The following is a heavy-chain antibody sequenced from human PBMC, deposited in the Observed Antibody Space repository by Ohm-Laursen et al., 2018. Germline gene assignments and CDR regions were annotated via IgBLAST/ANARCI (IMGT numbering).Heavy chain of an antibody. Sequence: SLRLSCAAAGFTFSSYAMHWVRQAPGKGLEYVSAISSNGGSTYYANSVKGRFTISRDNSKNTLYLQMGSLRAEDTAVYYCARDINYGDIYYFDYWGQGTLVTVSS. CDR2: ISSNGGST. D-gene: IGHD4-17*01. V-gene: IGHV3-64*01. J-gene: IGHJ4*02. CDR3: ARDINYGDIYYFDY. CDR1: GFTFSSYA.